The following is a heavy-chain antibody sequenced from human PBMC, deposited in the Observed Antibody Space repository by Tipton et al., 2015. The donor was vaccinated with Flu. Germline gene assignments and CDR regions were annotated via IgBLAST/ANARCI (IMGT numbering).Heavy chain of an antibody. CDR2: IYTSGST. V-gene: IGHV4-4*07. CDR3: ARDGGSSYYSNYVLSWFDP. J-gene: IGHJ5*02. D-gene: IGHD4-11*01. CDR1: GGSISSYY. Sequence: LSLTCTVSGGSISSYYWSWIRQPAGKGLEWIGRIYTSGSTNYNPSLKSRVTMSVDTSKNQFSLKLSSVTAADTAVYYCARDGGSSYYSNYVLSWFDPWGQGTLVTVSS.